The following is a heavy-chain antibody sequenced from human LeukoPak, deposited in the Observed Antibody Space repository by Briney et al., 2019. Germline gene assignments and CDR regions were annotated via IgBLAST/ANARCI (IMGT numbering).Heavy chain of an antibody. Sequence: ASETLSLTCTVSGGSISSYYWSWLRQPPGKGLEWIGYIYYSGSTNYNPSLKSRVTISVDTSKNQFSLKLSSVTAADTAVYYCARDQRYCSSTSCSYEDAFDIWGQGTMVTVSS. CDR1: GGSISSYY. J-gene: IGHJ3*02. V-gene: IGHV4-59*01. CDR2: IYYSGST. CDR3: ARDQRYCSSTSCSYEDAFDI. D-gene: IGHD2-2*01.